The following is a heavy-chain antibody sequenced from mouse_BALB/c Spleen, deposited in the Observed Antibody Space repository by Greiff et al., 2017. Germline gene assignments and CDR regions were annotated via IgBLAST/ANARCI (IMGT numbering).Heavy chain of an antibody. CDR3: ASGGYYSWFAY. D-gene: IGHD2-3*01. Sequence: EVQLQQSGAELVKPGASVKLSCTASVFNIKDTYMHWVKQRPEQGLEWIGRIDPANGNTKYDPKFQGKATITADTSSNTAYLQLSSLTSEDTAVYYCASGGYYSWFAYWGQGTLVTVSA. V-gene: IGHV14-3*02. CDR1: VFNIKDTY. CDR2: IDPANGNT. J-gene: IGHJ3*01.